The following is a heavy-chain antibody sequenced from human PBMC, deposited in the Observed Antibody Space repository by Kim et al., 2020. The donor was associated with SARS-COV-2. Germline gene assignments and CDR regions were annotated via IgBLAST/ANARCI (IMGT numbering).Heavy chain of an antibody. Sequence: SETLSLTCAVYGGSFSGYYWSWIRQPPGKGLEWIGEINHSGSTNYNPSLKSRVTISVDTSKNQFSLKLSSVTAADTAVYYCARGASLLTYYGSGSYPYWGQGTLVTVSS. J-gene: IGHJ4*02. CDR1: GGSFSGYY. CDR2: INHSGST. CDR3: ARGASLLTYYGSGSYPY. V-gene: IGHV4-34*01. D-gene: IGHD3-10*01.